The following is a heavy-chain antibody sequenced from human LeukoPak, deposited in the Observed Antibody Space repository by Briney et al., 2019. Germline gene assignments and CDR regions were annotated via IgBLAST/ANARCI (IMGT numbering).Heavy chain of an antibody. CDR1: GGSISSYY. CDR3: ARESRFGFWSGYPNEYYYMDV. V-gene: IGHV4-59*01. Sequence: SETLSLTCTVSGGSISSYYWSWIRQPPGNGLEWIGYIYYSGSTNYNPSLKSRVTISVDTSKNQFSLKLSSVTAADTAVCYCARESRFGFWSGYPNEYYYMDVWGKGTTVTVSS. D-gene: IGHD3-3*01. CDR2: IYYSGST. J-gene: IGHJ6*03.